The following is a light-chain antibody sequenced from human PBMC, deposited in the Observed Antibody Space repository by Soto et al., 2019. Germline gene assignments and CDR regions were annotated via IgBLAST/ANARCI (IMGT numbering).Light chain of an antibody. V-gene: IGKV3-20*01. CDR1: QSVSSSY. Sequence: EIVLTQSPGTLSLSPGERATLSCRASQSVSSSYLAWYQQKPGQAPRLLIYGASSRATGIPDRFSGSGSGTDFTLTISRLEPEDFAVYYCQQYGSSPLLTFGGGTRGGYQ. CDR2: GAS. J-gene: IGKJ4*01. CDR3: QQYGSSPLLT.